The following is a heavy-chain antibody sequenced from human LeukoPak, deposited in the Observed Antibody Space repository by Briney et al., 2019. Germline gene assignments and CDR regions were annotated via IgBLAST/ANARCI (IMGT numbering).Heavy chain of an antibody. CDR3: ARALAAAGNIYYYYMDV. CDR2: ISGSGGST. J-gene: IGHJ6*03. D-gene: IGHD6-13*01. V-gene: IGHV3-23*01. CDR1: GFTFSSYA. Sequence: GGSLRLSCAASGFTFSSYAMSWVRQAPGKGLEWVSAISGSGGSTYYADSVKGRFTISRDNSKNTLYLQMNSLRAEDTAVYYCARALAAAGNIYYYYMDVWGKGTTVTVSS.